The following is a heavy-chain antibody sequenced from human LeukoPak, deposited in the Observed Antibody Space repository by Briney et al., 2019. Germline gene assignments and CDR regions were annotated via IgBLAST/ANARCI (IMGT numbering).Heavy chain of an antibody. CDR1: GGSISSSSYY. V-gene: IGHV4-39*07. D-gene: IGHD6-19*01. CDR2: INHSGST. J-gene: IGHJ3*02. Sequence: PSETLSLTCTVSGGSISSSSYYWSWIRQPPGKGLEWIGEINHSGSTNYNPSLKSRVTISVDTSKNQFSLKLSSVTAADTAVYYCASPVSEDDAFDIWGQGTMVTVSS. CDR3: ASPVSEDDAFDI.